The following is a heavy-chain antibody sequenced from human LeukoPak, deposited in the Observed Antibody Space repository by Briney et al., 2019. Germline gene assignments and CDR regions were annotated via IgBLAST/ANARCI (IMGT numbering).Heavy chain of an antibody. CDR1: SGSISSYY. D-gene: IGHD2-2*01. CDR3: AREHNIVVVPAANNHAEPPYYMDV. CDR2: IYYSGST. V-gene: IGHV4-59*12. J-gene: IGHJ6*03. Sequence: SETLSLTCTVSSGSISSYYWSWIRQPPGKGLEWIGYIYYSGSTNYNPSPKSRVTISVDTSKNQFSLKLSSVTAADTAVYYSAREHNIVVVPAANNHAEPPYYMDVWGKGTTVTVSS.